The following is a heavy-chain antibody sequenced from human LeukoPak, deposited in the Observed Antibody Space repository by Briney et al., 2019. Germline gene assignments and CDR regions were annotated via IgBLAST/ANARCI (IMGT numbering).Heavy chain of an antibody. V-gene: IGHV4-61*01. D-gene: IGHD1-26*01. Sequence: SETLSLTCTVSGGSVSSGSYYWSWIRQPPGKGLEWIGYIYYSGSTNYNPSLKSRVTISVDTSKNQFSLKLSSVTAADTAVYYCARALGSYYGMDVWGQGTTVTVSS. J-gene: IGHJ6*02. CDR3: ARALGSYYGMDV. CDR2: IYYSGST. CDR1: GGSVSSGSYY.